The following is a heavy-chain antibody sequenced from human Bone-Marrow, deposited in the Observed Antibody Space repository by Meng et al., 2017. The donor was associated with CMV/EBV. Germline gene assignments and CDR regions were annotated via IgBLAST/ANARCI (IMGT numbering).Heavy chain of an antibody. Sequence: ESLKISCAASGFTFDDHTMHWVRQAPGRGLEWVSLIRWDGGTIYYADSVKGRFTISRDNSKNSLYLQMNSLRIEDTALYYCAKGDHRGGDYIDAFDIWGQGTRVTVSS. CDR3: AKGDHRGGDYIDAFDI. V-gene: IGHV3-43*01. J-gene: IGHJ3*02. D-gene: IGHD4-17*01. CDR2: IRWDGGTI. CDR1: GFTFDDHT.